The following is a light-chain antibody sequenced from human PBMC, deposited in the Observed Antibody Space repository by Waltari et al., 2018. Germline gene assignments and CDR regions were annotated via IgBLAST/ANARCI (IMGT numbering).Light chain of an antibody. CDR2: DNY. V-gene: IGLV1-40*01. CDR3: QSYDSSLSIWV. CDR1: SPNVGSYN. J-gene: IGLJ3*02. Sequence: QSVLTQPPSVSGAPGQRVTITCTGNSPNVGSYNAYWYQQFPGMAPKLLISDNYKRPSGVSDRFSGSKSDMSASLTITGLQTEDEADYHCQSYDSSLSIWVFGGGTRLTVL.